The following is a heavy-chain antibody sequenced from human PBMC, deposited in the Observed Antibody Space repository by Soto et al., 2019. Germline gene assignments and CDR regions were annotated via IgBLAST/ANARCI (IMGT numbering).Heavy chain of an antibody. CDR3: ARVITEISSGWYPIYYYYGMDV. CDR2: IIPIFGTA. V-gene: IGHV1-69*13. J-gene: IGHJ6*02. Sequence: ASVKVSCKASGGTFSSYAISWVRQAPGQGLEWMGGIIPIFGTANYAQKFQGRVTITADESTSTAYMELSSLRSEDTAVYYCARVITEISSGWYPIYYYYGMDVWGQGTTVTVS. CDR1: GGTFSSYA. D-gene: IGHD6-19*01.